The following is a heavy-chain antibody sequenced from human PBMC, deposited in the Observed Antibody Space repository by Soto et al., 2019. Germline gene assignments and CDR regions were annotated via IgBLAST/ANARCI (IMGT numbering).Heavy chain of an antibody. Sequence: QVQLVQSGAEVKKPGSSVKVSCKASGGTFSSYAISWVRQAPGQGLEWMGGIIPIFGTANYAQKFQGRVTSTADESTSTAYMELSSLRSEDTAVYYCASPLYSSSAYYSYGMDVWGQGTTVTVSS. D-gene: IGHD6-6*01. CDR1: GGTFSSYA. J-gene: IGHJ6*02. CDR3: ASPLYSSSAYYSYGMDV. CDR2: IIPIFGTA. V-gene: IGHV1-69*12.